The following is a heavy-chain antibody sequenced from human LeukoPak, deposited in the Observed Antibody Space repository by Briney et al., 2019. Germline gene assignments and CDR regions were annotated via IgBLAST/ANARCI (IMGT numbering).Heavy chain of an antibody. CDR2: MNQDGSEK. J-gene: IGHJ3*02. Sequence: GGSLRLSCAASGFTFSSYWMSWVRQAPRKGLEWVANMNQDGSEKYYLDSVKGRFSIFRDNAKNSLYLQMNSLRDEDTAVYYCARDQGYGDAFDIWGQGTMVTVSS. CDR1: GFTFSSYW. CDR3: ARDQGYGDAFDI. D-gene: IGHD5-12*01. V-gene: IGHV3-7*01.